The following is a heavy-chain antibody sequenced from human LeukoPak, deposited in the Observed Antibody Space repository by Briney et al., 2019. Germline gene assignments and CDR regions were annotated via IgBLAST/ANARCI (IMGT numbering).Heavy chain of an antibody. V-gene: IGHV3-7*01. CDR1: GFTFSDSY. D-gene: IGHD1-1*01. Sequence: PGGSLRLSCAASGFTFSDSYMTWVRQAPGKGLEWVANIKQDGSEKYYVDSVKGRFTISRDNAKNSLYLQMNSLRAEDTAVYYCAREPFREVRPYDAFDIWGQGTMVTVSS. J-gene: IGHJ3*02. CDR2: IKQDGSEK. CDR3: AREPFREVRPYDAFDI.